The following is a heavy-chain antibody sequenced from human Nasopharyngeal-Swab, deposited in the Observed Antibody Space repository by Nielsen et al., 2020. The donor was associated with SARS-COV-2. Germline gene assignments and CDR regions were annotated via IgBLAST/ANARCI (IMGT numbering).Heavy chain of an antibody. Sequence: GESLKISCAAYGFAFSAYTMNWVRQAPGKGLEWVSSISGSGSSRYYAASLKGRFTISRDNVQNSLFLQINSLTAEDTAFYFCVRGDRRDYWGLGTLVTVSS. J-gene: IGHJ4*02. V-gene: IGHV3-21*01. CDR1: GFAFSAYT. CDR2: ISGSGSSR. CDR3: VRGDRRDY.